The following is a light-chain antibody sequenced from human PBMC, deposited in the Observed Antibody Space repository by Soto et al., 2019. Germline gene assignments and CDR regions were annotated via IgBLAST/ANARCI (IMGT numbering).Light chain of an antibody. CDR1: QSVSSSY. Sequence: EIVLTQSPGTLSLSQGERATLSCRASQSVSSSYLAWYQQKPGQAPRLLIYGASSRATGIPDRFSGSGSGTDFTLTISRLEPEDFAVYYCQQYGSSSSWTFGQGTKVDIK. CDR2: GAS. J-gene: IGKJ1*01. V-gene: IGKV3-20*01. CDR3: QQYGSSSSWT.